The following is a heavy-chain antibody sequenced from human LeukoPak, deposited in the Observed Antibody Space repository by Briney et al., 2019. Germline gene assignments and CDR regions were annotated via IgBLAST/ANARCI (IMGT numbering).Heavy chain of an antibody. D-gene: IGHD3-10*01. CDR1: GFTLSDYY. Sequence: GRSLRLSCAASGFTLSDYYMGWIRQAPEGGLEWVSYISSSGTTIYYADSVKGRFTISRDNAKTSLYLQTNSLRAEYTAVYYWTIGGPRYYFDYWGQGTLVTVSS. CDR2: ISSSGTTI. V-gene: IGHV3-11*01. CDR3: TIGGPRYYFDY. J-gene: IGHJ4*02.